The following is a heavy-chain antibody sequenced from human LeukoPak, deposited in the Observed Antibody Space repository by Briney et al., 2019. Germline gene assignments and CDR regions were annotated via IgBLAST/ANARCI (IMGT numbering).Heavy chain of an antibody. Sequence: GGCLRLSCVASGLTFSNYWMHWVRQAPGKGLVWVSRITSDGSSTSYADSVKGRFTISRDNAKNTLYLHMNSLRAEDTAVYYCTRDEAVGAPFDYWGQGTLVTVSS. J-gene: IGHJ4*02. CDR1: GLTFSNYW. CDR2: ITSDGSST. CDR3: TRDEAVGAPFDY. D-gene: IGHD1-26*01. V-gene: IGHV3-74*01.